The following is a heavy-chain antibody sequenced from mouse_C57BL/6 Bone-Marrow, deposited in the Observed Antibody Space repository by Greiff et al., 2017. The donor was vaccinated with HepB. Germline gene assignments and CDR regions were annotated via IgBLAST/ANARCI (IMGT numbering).Heavy chain of an antibody. Sequence: EVNLVESGGGLVKPGGSLKLSCAASGFTFSSYAMSWVRQTPEKRLEWVATISDGGSYTYYPDNVKGRFTISRDNAKNNLYLQMSHLKSEDTAMYYCARSRFYAMDYWGQGTSVTVSS. CDR1: GFTFSSYA. CDR3: ARSRFYAMDY. V-gene: IGHV5-4*03. J-gene: IGHJ4*01. CDR2: ISDGGSYT.